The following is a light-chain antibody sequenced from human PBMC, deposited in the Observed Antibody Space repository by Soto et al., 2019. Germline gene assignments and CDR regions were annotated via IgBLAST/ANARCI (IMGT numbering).Light chain of an antibody. CDR2: GAS. CDR1: QSVSSSY. Sequence: PGERVTLSCRASQSVSSSYLTWYQQKPGQAPRLLIYGASTRATGIPARFSGSGSGTDFTLTISSLQPEDFAVYYCQQDYNFAWTFGQGTKVDIK. J-gene: IGKJ1*01. CDR3: QQDYNFAWT. V-gene: IGKV3D-7*01.